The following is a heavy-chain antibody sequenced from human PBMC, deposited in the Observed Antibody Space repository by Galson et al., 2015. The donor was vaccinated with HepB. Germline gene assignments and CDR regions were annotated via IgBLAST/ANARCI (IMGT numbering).Heavy chain of an antibody. D-gene: IGHD3-9*01. Sequence: TLSLTCTVSGDSINSGDYFWSWVRQHPGKGLEWIGHIYYTGNTHYNPSLQSRVTMSVDTSQNQFSLKMNSVTAADSAVYFCARVPTRYIAGSGVGEYFQGWGQGTLVTVSS. CDR2: IYYTGNT. CDR3: ARVPTRYIAGSGVGEYFQG. V-gene: IGHV4-31*03. J-gene: IGHJ1*01. CDR1: GDSINSGDYF.